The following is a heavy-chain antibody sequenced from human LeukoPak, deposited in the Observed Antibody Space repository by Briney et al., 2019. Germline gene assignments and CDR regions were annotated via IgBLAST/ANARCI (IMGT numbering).Heavy chain of an antibody. D-gene: IGHD5-18*01. Sequence: LRLSXXASGFTFSTYTMNWVRQAPGKGMEWVSTVSDSPDVHYSDSVKGRFTISRDNIRKSLYLQMNSLRDEDTAVYYCTRDGLHTAHFDXWGQGXXXXX. CDR1: GFTFSTYT. J-gene: IGHJ4*02. CDR3: TRDGLHTAHFDX. V-gene: IGHV3-48*02. CDR2: VSDSPDV.